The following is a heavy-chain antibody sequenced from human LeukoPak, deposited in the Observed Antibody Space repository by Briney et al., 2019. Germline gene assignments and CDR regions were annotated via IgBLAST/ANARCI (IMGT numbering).Heavy chain of an antibody. V-gene: IGHV4-59*01. CDR2: FYYSGST. CDR3: ANISPGIAVAGTLDY. Sequence: PSETLSLTXTVSGGPISSFYWSWIRQPPGKGLEWIGYFYYSGSTNYNPSLNSRITIAVDTSKNQFSLKLSSVTAADTAVYYCANISPGIAVAGTLDYWGQGTLVTVSS. CDR1: GGPISSFY. J-gene: IGHJ4*02. D-gene: IGHD6-19*01.